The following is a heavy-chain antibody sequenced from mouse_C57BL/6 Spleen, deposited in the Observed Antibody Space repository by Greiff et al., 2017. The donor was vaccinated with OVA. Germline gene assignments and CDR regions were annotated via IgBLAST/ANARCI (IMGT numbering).Heavy chain of an antibody. D-gene: IGHD2-3*01. CDR3: TNDGYYPYYAMDY. CDR2: IDPETGGT. Sequence: VQLQQSGAELVRPGASVTLSCKASGYTFTDYEMHWVKQTPVHGLEWIGAIDPETGGTAYNQKFKGKAILTADKSSSTAYMELRSLTSEDSAVYYCTNDGYYPYYAMDYWGQGTSVTVSS. V-gene: IGHV1-15*01. CDR1: GYTFTDYE. J-gene: IGHJ4*01.